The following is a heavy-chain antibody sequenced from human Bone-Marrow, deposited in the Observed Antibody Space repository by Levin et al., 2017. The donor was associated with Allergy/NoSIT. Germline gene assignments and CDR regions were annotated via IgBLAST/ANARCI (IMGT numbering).Heavy chain of an antibody. CDR3: TSVVPGELPSYFDY. D-gene: IGHD3-10*01. J-gene: IGHJ4*02. CDR1: GETLTELS. Sequence: EASVKVSCKVSGETLTELSIHWVRQAPGKGLEWMGGFDVEDSETIYAQRFQGRVTMTEDTFTDTAYMEVRSLRSDDTAVYYCTSVVPGELPSYFDYWGQGTLVTVSS. CDR2: FDVEDSET. V-gene: IGHV1-24*01.